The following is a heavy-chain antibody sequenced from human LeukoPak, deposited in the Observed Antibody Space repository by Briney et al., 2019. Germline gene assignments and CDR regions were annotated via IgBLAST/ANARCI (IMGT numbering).Heavy chain of an antibody. J-gene: IGHJ6*03. V-gene: IGHV1-2*02. CDR3: ASRGYCSGGSCYYRGYYYYMDV. Sequence: ASVKVSCKASGYTFTGYYMHWVRQAPGQGLEWMGWINPNSGGTNYAQKFQGRVTMTRDTSISTAYMELSRLRSDDTAVYYCASRGYCSGGSCYYRGYYYYMDVWGKGTTVTISS. CDR1: GYTFTGYY. CDR2: INPNSGGT. D-gene: IGHD2-15*01.